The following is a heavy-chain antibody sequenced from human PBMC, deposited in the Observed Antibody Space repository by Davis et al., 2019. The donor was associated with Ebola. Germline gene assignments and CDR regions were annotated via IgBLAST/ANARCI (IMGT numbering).Heavy chain of an antibody. Sequence: GESLKISCEVSGFTFSGYWMSWVRQAPGKGLEWVANINQDGGEKQYVDSVKGRFTISRDNAKNSLSLQMGSLRADDTAMYYCARDLVYGGNAFFDYWGQGTPVRVSS. V-gene: IGHV3-7*03. J-gene: IGHJ4*02. D-gene: IGHD4-23*01. CDR1: GFTFSGYW. CDR2: INQDGGEK. CDR3: ARDLVYGGNAFFDY.